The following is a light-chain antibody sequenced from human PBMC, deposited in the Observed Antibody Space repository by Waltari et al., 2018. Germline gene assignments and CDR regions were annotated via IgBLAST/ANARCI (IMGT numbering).Light chain of an antibody. CDR3: QQRSSWPLT. J-gene: IGKJ4*01. CDR2: AAS. V-gene: IGKV1-6*01. Sequence: AIQMTQSPSSLSASVGDSVTITCRASQDIRDDLGWYQQKPGKAPNLLIYAASTCQSGVPSRFSGSGSGTDFTLTINSLQPEDFAVYYCQQRSSWPLTFGGGTKVEVK. CDR1: QDIRDD.